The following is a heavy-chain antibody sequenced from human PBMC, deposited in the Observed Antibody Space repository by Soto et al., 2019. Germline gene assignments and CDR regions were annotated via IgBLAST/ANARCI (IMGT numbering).Heavy chain of an antibody. CDR1: RGSINSGGYY. CDR3: ARGGEEDNYFGP. V-gene: IGHV4-31*03. CDR2: VFHSGST. J-gene: IGHJ5*02. D-gene: IGHD3-16*01. Sequence: QVQLQESGPGLLKPSQTLSLICTVSRGSINSGGYYWHWIRQHPGKGLEWIGYVFHSGSTYYTPSFRSRVTTSMDTSRHQFSMDLRSVTAADAAIYYWARGGEEDNYFGPWGQGTLVTVSS.